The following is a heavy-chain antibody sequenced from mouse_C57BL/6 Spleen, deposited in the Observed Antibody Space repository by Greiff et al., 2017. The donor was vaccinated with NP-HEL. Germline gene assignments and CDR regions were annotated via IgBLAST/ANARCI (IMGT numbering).Heavy chain of an antibody. D-gene: IGHD1-1*01. CDR1: GYTFTTYP. J-gene: IGHJ2*01. V-gene: IGHV1-47*01. CDR3: GIFITTVLAHLDY. CDR2: FHPYNDDT. Sequence: QVQLQQSGAELVKPGASVKISCKASGYTFTTYPIEWIKQNHGKSLEWIGNFHPYNDDTKYNEKFKGKATLTVEKSSSTVYLELSRLTSDDSAVYYCGIFITTVLAHLDYWGQGTTLTVSS.